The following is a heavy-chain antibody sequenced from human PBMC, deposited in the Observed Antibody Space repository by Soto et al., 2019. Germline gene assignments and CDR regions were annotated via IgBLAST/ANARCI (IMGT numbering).Heavy chain of an antibody. CDR1: GYTFTSYD. CDR2: MNPNRGNT. V-gene: IGHV1-8*01. CDR3: ARTLDGDNVDY. J-gene: IGHJ4*02. Sequence: QVQLVQSGAEVKKPGASVKVSCKASGYTFTSYDINWVRQATGQGLEWMGWMNPNRGNTGYAQKCQGRLTXTXHTSRSTAYMELSSLRSEDTAVYYCARTLDGDNVDYWGQGTLGTVSS. D-gene: IGHD4-17*01.